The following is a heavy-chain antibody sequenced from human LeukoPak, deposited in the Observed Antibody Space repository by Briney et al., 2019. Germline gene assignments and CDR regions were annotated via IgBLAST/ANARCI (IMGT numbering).Heavy chain of an antibody. D-gene: IGHD3-16*01. J-gene: IGHJ4*02. CDR2: ISYSGNT. CDR1: RGSISSGDYY. V-gene: IGHV4-31*03. Sequence: PSQTLSLTCTVSRGSISSGDYYWNWIRQHPGKGLEWIGYISYSGNTYYNPSLKSRITISVDTSKNQFSLKVNSVTAADTAVFYCARAPPTSVPWGFFDLWGQGTLVTVSS. CDR3: ARAPPTSVPWGFFDL.